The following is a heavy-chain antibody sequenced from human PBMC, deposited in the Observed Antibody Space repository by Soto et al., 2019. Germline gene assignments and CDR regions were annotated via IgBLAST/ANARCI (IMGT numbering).Heavy chain of an antibody. V-gene: IGHV3-23*01. Sequence: GGSLRLSCAASGFTFSAYALSWVRQAPGKGLEWVSAISANGQGIYYADSVRGRFTISRDNSKNTIFLHMDSLRAEDTAVYYCAKDRNYPRDQFHYWGQGTLVTVSS. CDR1: GFTFSAYA. J-gene: IGHJ4*02. CDR2: ISANGQGI. D-gene: IGHD1-7*01. CDR3: AKDRNYPRDQFHY.